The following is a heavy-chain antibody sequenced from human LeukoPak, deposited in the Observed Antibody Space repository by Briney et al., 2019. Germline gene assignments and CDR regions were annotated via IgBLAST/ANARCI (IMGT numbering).Heavy chain of an antibody. CDR3: ARPPPYGSRNWGSYYFDY. V-gene: IGHV4-39*01. Sequence: SETLSLTCTVSGGSVSSTTYYWGWIRQPPGKGLEWIGSIYYSGSTYYNPPLKSRVTISVDTSKNQFSLKLSSVTAADPGVYYCARPPPYGSRNWGSYYFDYWGQGTLVTVSS. J-gene: IGHJ4*02. CDR1: GGSVSSTTYY. CDR2: IYYSGST. D-gene: IGHD3-10*01.